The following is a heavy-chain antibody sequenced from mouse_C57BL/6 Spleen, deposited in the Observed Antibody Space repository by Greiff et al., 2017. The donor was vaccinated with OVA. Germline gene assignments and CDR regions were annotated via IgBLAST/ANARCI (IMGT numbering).Heavy chain of an antibody. D-gene: IGHD1-1*01. CDR2: INPGSGGT. CDR3: ARPYDYGSSAHFAY. CDR1: GYAFTNYL. V-gene: IGHV1-54*01. Sequence: QVQLQQSGAELVRPGTSVKVSCKASGYAFTNYLIEWVKQRPGQGLEWIGVINPGSGGTNYNEKFKGKATLTADKSSSTAYMQLSSLTSEDSAVYFCARPYDYGSSAHFAYWGQETLVTVSA. J-gene: IGHJ3*01.